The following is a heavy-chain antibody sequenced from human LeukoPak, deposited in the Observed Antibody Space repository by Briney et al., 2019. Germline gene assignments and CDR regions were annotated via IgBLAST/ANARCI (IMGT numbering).Heavy chain of an antibody. J-gene: IGHJ4*02. V-gene: IGHV4-4*07. CDR2: IYTSGST. D-gene: IGHD4-17*01. CDR3: AREGVTLTTLIY. CDR1: GGSITNFH. Sequence: SETLSPTCTVSGGSITNFHWNWVRQPAGKGLEWIGRIYTSGSTNYNPSLKSRVTMSVDTSKNQFSLNLSSVTAADTAVYYCAREGVTLTTLIYWGQGTLVTVSS.